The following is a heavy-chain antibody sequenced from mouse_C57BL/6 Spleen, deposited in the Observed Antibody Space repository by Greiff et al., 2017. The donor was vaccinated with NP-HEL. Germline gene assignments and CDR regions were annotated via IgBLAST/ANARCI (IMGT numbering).Heavy chain of an antibody. V-gene: IGHV1-39*01. CDR2: INPNYGTT. D-gene: IGHD1-1*01. CDR3: TSLYAYYYGSSYYARGY. J-gene: IGHJ4*01. CDR1: GYSFTDYN. Sequence: EVKLQQSGPELVKPGASVKISCKASGYSFTDYNMNWVKQSNGKSLEWIGVINPNYGTTRYNQKFKGKATLTVDQSSSTAYIQLHSLTSEDSAVYYCTSLYAYYYGSSYYARGYWGHGTSVTVSS.